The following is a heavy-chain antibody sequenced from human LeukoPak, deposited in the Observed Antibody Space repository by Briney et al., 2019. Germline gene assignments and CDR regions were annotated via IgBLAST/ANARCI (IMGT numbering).Heavy chain of an antibody. J-gene: IGHJ4*02. CDR1: AFTFDDYA. CDR3: AKNQYCSSTSCYTGGFDY. CDR2: ISWNSGSI. D-gene: IGHD2-2*02. Sequence: GGSLRLSCAASAFTFDDYAMHWVRQAPGKGLEWVSGISWNSGSIGYADSVKGRFTISRDNAKNSLYLQMSSLRAEDTALYYCAKNQYCSSTSCYTGGFDYWGQGTLVTVSS. V-gene: IGHV3-9*01.